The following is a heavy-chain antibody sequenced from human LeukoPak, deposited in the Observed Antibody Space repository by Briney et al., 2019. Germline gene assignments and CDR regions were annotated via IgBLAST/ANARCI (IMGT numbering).Heavy chain of an antibody. J-gene: IGHJ4*02. V-gene: IGHV3-23*01. Sequence: PGGSLRLSCAASGFTFSSYAMSWVRQAPGKGLEWVSAISGSGGSTYYADSVKGRFTISRDNAKDSLYLQMNSLRAEDTAVYYCATAHSDYGSGSDFDYWGQGTLVTVSS. D-gene: IGHD3-10*01. CDR3: ATAHSDYGSGSDFDY. CDR2: ISGSGGST. CDR1: GFTFSSYA.